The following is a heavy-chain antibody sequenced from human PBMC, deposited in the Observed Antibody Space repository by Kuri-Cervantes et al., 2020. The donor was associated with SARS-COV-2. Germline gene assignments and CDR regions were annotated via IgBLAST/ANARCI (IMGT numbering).Heavy chain of an antibody. Sequence: GESLKISCAASGFTFSSSWMHWVCQAPEKGLEWVADIKCDGSEKYYVDSVKGRLTISRDNSKTSLYLQMNSLRADDTAVYYCAKEWATYYFDYWGQGTLVTVSS. CDR1: GFTFSSSW. CDR3: AKEWATYYFDY. V-gene: IGHV3-52*01. J-gene: IGHJ4*02. D-gene: IGHD1-26*01. CDR2: IKCDGSEK.